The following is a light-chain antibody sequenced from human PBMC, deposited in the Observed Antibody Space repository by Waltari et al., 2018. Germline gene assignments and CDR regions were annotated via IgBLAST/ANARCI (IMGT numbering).Light chain of an antibody. CDR1: QSVSSQ. J-gene: IGKJ1*01. Sequence: EIVLTQSPATLSWSPGEGATLSCRASQSVSSQLVWYQQKRGQAPRFLIYYASNRATGIPARFSGSGSGTDFTLTISSLEPEDFAVYYCQQCNNSPPTFGQGTKVEIK. CDR3: QQCNNSPPT. CDR2: YAS. V-gene: IGKV3-11*01.